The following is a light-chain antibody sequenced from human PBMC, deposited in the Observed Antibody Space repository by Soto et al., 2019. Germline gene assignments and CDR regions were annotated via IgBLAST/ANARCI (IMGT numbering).Light chain of an antibody. V-gene: IGKV3-15*01. J-gene: IGKJ1*01. CDR2: GAA. CDR3: HQYNNWPRT. Sequence: IVLTHSPGIPSASPGERATLSCRASQRVGSNLAWYRQKTGQAPSLRISGAATRASGIPASLSGRGSGTEFTLTVSSLQSEDFAVYYCHQYNNWPRTFGQGTKVDIK. CDR1: QRVGSN.